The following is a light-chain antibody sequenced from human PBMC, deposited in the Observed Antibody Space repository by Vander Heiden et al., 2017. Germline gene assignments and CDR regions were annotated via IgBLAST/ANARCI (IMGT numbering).Light chain of an antibody. CDR3: CSYAGSSTWV. Sequence: ALIQPVPVFLSPRHSSTISCTGTSSDVGSYNLVSWYQQHPGKAPKLMIYEVSKRPSGVSNRFSGSKSGNTASLTISGLQAEDEADYYCCSYAGSSTWVFGGGTKLTVL. J-gene: IGLJ3*02. CDR2: EVS. V-gene: IGLV2-23*02. CDR1: SSDVGSYNL.